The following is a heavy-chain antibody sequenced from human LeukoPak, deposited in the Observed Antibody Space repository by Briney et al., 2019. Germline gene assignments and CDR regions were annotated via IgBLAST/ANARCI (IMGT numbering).Heavy chain of an antibody. J-gene: IGHJ4*02. CDR1: GYTFTSYA. D-gene: IGHD6-19*01. Sequence: GASVKVSCKASGYTFTSYAMHWVRQAPGQRLEWMGWINAGNGNTKYLQKFQGRVTITRDTSASTAYMELSSLRSEDTAVYYCAREFPPGRRPIAVAGTGYFDYWGQGTLVTVSS. V-gene: IGHV1-3*01. CDR2: INAGNGNT. CDR3: AREFPPGRRPIAVAGTGYFDY.